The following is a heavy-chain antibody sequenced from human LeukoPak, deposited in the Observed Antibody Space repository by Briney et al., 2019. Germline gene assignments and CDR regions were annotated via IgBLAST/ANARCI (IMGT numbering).Heavy chain of an antibody. CDR1: GFTFSTYS. Sequence: GGSLRLSCAASGFTFSTYSMNWVRQAPGKGLEWVSYISYSSSAIYYADSVKGRFTISRDNAKNSLYLQMNSLRDEDTAIYYCARGNKGMDVWGQGTTVTVSS. V-gene: IGHV3-48*02. CDR3: ARGNKGMDV. CDR2: ISYSSSAI. J-gene: IGHJ6*02.